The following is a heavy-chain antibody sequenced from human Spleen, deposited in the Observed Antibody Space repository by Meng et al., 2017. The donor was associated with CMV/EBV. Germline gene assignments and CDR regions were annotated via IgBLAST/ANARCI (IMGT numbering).Heavy chain of an antibody. V-gene: IGHV4-59*01. J-gene: IGHJ3*02. CDR3: ARTKYYDFWSVYYPLLDASDI. D-gene: IGHD3-3*01. CDR1: GASISSFY. CDR2: ISHSGTT. Sequence: SETLSLTCTVSGASISSFYWTWIRQPPGKGLEWLGYISHSGTTNYNPSLKSRVTISVDPSKNQFSLKLTSVTAADTAMYYCARTKYYDFWSVYYPLLDASDIWGQGTMVTVSS.